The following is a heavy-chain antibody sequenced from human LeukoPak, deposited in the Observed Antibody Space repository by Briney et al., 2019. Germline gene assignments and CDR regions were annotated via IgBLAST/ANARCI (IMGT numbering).Heavy chain of an antibody. V-gene: IGHV3-21*01. J-gene: IGHJ4*02. CDR3: ARDLTMIVVANNGFDY. Sequence: GGSLRLSCAASGFTFSSYSMNWVRQAPGKGLEWVSSISSSSSYIYYADSVKGRFTISRDNAKNSLYLQMNSLRAEDTAVYYCARDLTMIVVANNGFDYWGQGTLVTVSS. CDR2: ISSSSSYI. D-gene: IGHD3-22*01. CDR1: GFTFSSYS.